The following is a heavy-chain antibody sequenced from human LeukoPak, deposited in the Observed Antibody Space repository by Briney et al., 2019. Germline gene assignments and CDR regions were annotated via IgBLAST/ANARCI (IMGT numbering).Heavy chain of an antibody. CDR1: GGSFSGYY. CDR2: IKSKSVGGTI. J-gene: IGHJ4*02. CDR3: TGETYGDYDFDY. D-gene: IGHD4-17*01. Sequence: ETLSLTCAVYGGSFSGYYWSWVRQAPGKGLEWVGRIKSKSVGGTIDYAAPVKGRFTISRDDSKNTLYLQMNSLKTEDTAVYYCTGETYGDYDFDYWGQGTLVTVSS. V-gene: IGHV3-15*01.